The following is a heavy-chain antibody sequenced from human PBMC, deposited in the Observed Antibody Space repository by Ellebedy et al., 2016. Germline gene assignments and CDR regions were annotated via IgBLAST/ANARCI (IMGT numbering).Heavy chain of an antibody. V-gene: IGHV3-30-3*01. CDR1: GFTFSDYT. CDR3: ARGGSYLNWFNP. Sequence: GGSLRLSXAASGFTFSDYTMHWVRQAPGKGLEWVAIISYDGNNKYYADSVKGRFTISRDNSKNTLYLQMNSLRAEDTAVCYCARGGSYLNWFNPWGQGTLVTVSS. J-gene: IGHJ5*02. D-gene: IGHD1-26*01. CDR2: ISYDGNNK.